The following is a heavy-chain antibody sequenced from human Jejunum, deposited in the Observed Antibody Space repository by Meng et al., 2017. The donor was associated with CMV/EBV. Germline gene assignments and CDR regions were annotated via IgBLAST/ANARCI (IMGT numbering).Heavy chain of an antibody. D-gene: IGHD3-10*01. CDR3: VKDKGRTALDY. CDR1: GISFSNSG. CDR2: IRNDGSEI. Sequence: VSLVESWGGLVQPGGSLRLSCVTSGISFSNSGMHWVRQAPGKGLEWVVFIRNDGSEIYYVDSVKGRFTISRDNSKNTVYLQMNSLRVEDTGVYYCVKDKGRTALDYWGQGSLVTVSS. V-gene: IGHV3-30*02. J-gene: IGHJ4*02.